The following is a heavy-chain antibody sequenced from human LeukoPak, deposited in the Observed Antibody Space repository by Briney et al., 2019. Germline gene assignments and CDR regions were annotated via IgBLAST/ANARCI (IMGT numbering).Heavy chain of an antibody. Sequence: GESLKISCKGSGYTFTSYWLGWVRQMPGKGVEGVGILYPGDSDTRYSPSFQAQVSISVDNSLSTAYLQWSSLKASDTAMYYCARRGSGWYVDYWGQGTLVTVSS. CDR3: ARRGSGWYVDY. J-gene: IGHJ4*02. V-gene: IGHV5-51*01. CDR1: GYTFTSYW. D-gene: IGHD6-19*01. CDR2: LYPGDSDT.